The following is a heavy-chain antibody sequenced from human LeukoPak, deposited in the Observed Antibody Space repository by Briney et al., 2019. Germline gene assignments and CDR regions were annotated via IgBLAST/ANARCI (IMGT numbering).Heavy chain of an antibody. CDR1: GGSISSGGYS. D-gene: IGHD4-17*01. V-gene: IGHV4-30-2*01. J-gene: IGHJ4*02. CDR2: IYHIGTT. CDR3: ARLSTRMTTFDY. Sequence: PSETLSLTCAVSGGSISSGGYSWSWIRQPPGKGLGWIGYIYHIGTTHYNPSLRSRVTISVDRSKNQFSLTLTSVTAADTAVYYCARLSTRMTTFDYWGQGALVTVSS.